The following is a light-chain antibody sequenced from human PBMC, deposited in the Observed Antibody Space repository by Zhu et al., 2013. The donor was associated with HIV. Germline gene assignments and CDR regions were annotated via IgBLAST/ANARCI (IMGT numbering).Light chain of an antibody. CDR2: GAS. V-gene: IGKV3-20*01. CDR1: QSVSSSY. CDR3: QQYGSSPMYT. Sequence: EIVLTQSPGTLSLSPGERATLSCRASQSVSSSYLAWYQQKPGQAPRLLIYGASSRATGIPDRFSGSGSGTDFTLTISRLEPEDFAVYYCQQYGSSPMYTFGQGTKLDDQT. J-gene: IGKJ2*01.